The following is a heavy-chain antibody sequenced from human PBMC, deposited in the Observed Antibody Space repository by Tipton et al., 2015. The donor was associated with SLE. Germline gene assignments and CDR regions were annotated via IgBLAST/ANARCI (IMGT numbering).Heavy chain of an antibody. CDR2: IYRGGSP. D-gene: IGHD3/OR15-3a*01. J-gene: IGHJ6*02. CDR1: GFTVSSNY. CDR3: ATRPYYVYWTAPDV. Sequence: SLRLSCAASGFTVSSNYMSWVRQAPGKGLEWVSVIYRGGSPFFADSVKGRFSISRDDSENTVYLHMNSLKTEDTAVYCCATRPYYVYWTAPDVWGQGTTVTVSS. V-gene: IGHV3-53*01.